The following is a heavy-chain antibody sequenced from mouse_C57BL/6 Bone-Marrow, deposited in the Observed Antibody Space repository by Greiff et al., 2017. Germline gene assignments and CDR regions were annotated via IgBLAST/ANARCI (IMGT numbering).Heavy chain of an antibody. CDR1: GYTFTSYW. J-gene: IGHJ2*01. V-gene: IGHV1-55*01. D-gene: IGHD1-1*01. Sequence: VQLQQSGAELVKPGASVKMSCKASGYTFTSYWITWVKQRPGQGLEWIGDIYPGSGSTNYNEKFKSKATLTVDTSSSTAYMQLSSLTSEDSAVYYCVSPITTVVAFDYWGQGTTLTVSS. CDR2: IYPGSGST. CDR3: VSPITTVVAFDY.